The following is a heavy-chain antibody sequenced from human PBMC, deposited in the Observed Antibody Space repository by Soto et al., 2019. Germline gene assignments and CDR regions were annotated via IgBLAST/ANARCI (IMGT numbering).Heavy chain of an antibody. CDR2: ISHSGST. J-gene: IGHJ4*02. Sequence: QLQLQESGSGLVKPSQTLSLTCAVSGGSISSGVYSWSWIRQPPGKGLECIGYISHSGSTYYNPSLQSRVTRSVDRSKNQSSLKLSSVTAAVTAVYYWARGAAMVDYWGQGTLVTVSS. V-gene: IGHV4-30-2*01. CDR3: ARGAAMVDY. CDR1: GGSISSGVYS. D-gene: IGHD5-18*01.